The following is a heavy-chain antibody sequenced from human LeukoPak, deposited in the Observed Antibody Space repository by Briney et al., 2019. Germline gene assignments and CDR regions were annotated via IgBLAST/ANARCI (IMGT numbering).Heavy chain of an antibody. Sequence: GGSLRLSCAASGFTFSSYAMSWVRQAPGKGLEWVSAFSGSGTSTYYADSVKGRFTISRDNSKNTLFLQMNSLRAEDTAVYYCAKAPVTTCRGAFCYPFDYWGLGTLVTVSS. D-gene: IGHD2-15*01. J-gene: IGHJ4*02. V-gene: IGHV3-23*01. CDR3: AKAPVTTCRGAFCYPFDY. CDR1: GFTFSSYA. CDR2: FSGSGTST.